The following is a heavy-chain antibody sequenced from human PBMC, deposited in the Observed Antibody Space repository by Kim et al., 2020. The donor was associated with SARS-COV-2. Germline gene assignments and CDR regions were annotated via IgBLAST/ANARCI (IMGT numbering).Heavy chain of an antibody. J-gene: IGHJ6*02. CDR3: ARGQARLAAAGYYYYYGMDV. CDR1: GGTFSSYA. CDR2: IIPIFGTA. V-gene: IGHV1-69*13. D-gene: IGHD6-13*01. Sequence: SVKVSCKASGGTFSSYAISWVRQAPGQGLEWMGGIIPIFGTANYAQKFQGRVTITADESTSTAYMELSSLRSEDTAVYYCARGQARLAAAGYYYYYGMDVCGQGTTVTVSS.